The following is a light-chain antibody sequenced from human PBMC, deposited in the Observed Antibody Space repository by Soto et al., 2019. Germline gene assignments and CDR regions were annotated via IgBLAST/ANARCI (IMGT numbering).Light chain of an antibody. J-gene: IGLJ3*02. CDR2: STN. Sequence: QTVVTQEPSFSVSPGRTVTLTCGLRSGSVSTSYYPSWYQQNPGQAPRTLIYSTNTRSSGVPDRFSGSILGNKAALTITGAQADDESDYYCVLYMGSGIWVFGGGTKLTVL. CDR1: SGSVSTSYY. V-gene: IGLV8-61*01. CDR3: VLYMGSGIWV.